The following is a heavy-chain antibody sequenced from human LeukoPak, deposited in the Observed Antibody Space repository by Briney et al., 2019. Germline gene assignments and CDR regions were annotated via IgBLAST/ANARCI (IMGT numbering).Heavy chain of an antibody. V-gene: IGHV1-18*01. CDR3: ARGAGSFNEGLFDY. CDR2: ISTYNGNT. J-gene: IGHJ4*02. D-gene: IGHD1-26*01. Sequence: ASVKVSCKASGYTFTSYNINGWRQAPGQGLEGRGWISTYNGNTNYAQKFQGRVTMTTDTSTSTAYMELRSLRSDDTAVYYCARGAGSFNEGLFDYWGQGTLVIVSS. CDR1: GYTFTSYN.